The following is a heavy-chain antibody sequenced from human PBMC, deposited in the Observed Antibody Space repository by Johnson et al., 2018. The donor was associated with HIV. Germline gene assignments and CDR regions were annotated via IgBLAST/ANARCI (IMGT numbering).Heavy chain of an antibody. Sequence: QVQLVESGGGVVQPARSLRLSCAASGFTFSSYSMHWVRQAPGKGLEWVAGISNDGRNKYYADSVKGRFTISRDNSKNTLYLQMNSLRAEDTAVYYCARGRKTVTTVRPSAFDIWGQGTMVTVSS. CDR2: ISNDGRNK. V-gene: IGHV3-30*04. J-gene: IGHJ3*02. CDR1: GFTFSSYS. D-gene: IGHD4-17*01. CDR3: ARGRKTVTTVRPSAFDI.